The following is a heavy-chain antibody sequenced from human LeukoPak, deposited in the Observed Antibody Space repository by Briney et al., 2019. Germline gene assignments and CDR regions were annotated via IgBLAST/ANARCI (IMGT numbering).Heavy chain of an antibody. CDR2: IYYSGST. CDR1: GGSVSSGSYY. J-gene: IGHJ4*02. Sequence: PSETLSLTCTVSGGSVSSGSYYWSWIRQPPGKGLEWIGYIYYSGSTNYNPSLKSRVTISVDTSKNQFSLKLSSVTAADTAVYYCAREDSSGYYPYFDYWGQGTLVTVSS. CDR3: AREDSSGYYPYFDY. V-gene: IGHV4-61*01. D-gene: IGHD3-22*01.